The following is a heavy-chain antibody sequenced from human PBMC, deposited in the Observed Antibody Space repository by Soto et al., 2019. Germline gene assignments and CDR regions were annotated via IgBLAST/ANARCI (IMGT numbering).Heavy chain of an antibody. CDR3: ARADYPNYYYYYGMDV. J-gene: IGHJ6*02. V-gene: IGHV3-48*02. Sequence: GGSLRLSCAASGFTFSSYSMNWVRQAPGKGLEWVSYISSSSSTIYYADSVKGRFTISRDNAKNPLYLQMNSLRDEDTAVYYCARADYPNYYYYYGMDVWGQGTTVTVSS. CDR1: GFTFSSYS. CDR2: ISSSSSTI. D-gene: IGHD5-12*01.